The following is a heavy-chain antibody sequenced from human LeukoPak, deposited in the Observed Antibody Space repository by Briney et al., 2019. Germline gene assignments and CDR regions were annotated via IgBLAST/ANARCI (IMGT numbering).Heavy chain of an antibody. CDR1: GFTFSSYG. V-gene: IGHV3-30*02. Sequence: PGGSLRLSCAASGFTFSSYGMHWVRQAPGKGLEWVAFIRYDGSNKYYADSVKGRFTISRDNSKNTVYLQIHSLRAEDTAVYYCARDRAYSSSYYGTDVWGQGTTVTVSS. CDR2: IRYDGSNK. CDR3: ARDRAYSSSYYGTDV. J-gene: IGHJ6*02. D-gene: IGHD6-13*01.